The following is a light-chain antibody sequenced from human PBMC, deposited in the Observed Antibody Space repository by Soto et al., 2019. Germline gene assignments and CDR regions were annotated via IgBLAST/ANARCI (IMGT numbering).Light chain of an antibody. CDR2: EVS. CDR3: RSYTNTGTLV. J-gene: IGLJ1*01. CDR1: ISDLGAYKY. Sequence: SALTQPAYVSGSPGQSITISCAGTISDLGAYKYVSWYQQHPDKAPKLILYEVSLRPSGASNRFSGSKSGNTASLTISGLLAEDEADYSCRSYTNTGTLVFGTGTKVTVL. V-gene: IGLV2-14*03.